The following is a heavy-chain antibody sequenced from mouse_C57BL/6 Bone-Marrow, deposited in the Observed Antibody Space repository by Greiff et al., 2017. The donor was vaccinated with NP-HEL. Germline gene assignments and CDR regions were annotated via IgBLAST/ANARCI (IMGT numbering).Heavy chain of an antibody. J-gene: IGHJ2*01. CDR2: IDPNSGGT. CDR3: ARYYYGSSSFDY. CDR1: GYTFTSYL. V-gene: IGHV1-72*01. Sequence: QVHLKQSGAELVKPGASVKLSCKASGYTFTSYLMHWVKQRPGRGLEWIGRIDPNSGGTKYNEKFKSKATLTVDKPSSTAYMQLNSLTSEDSAVYYCARYYYGSSSFDYWGQGTTLTVSS. D-gene: IGHD1-1*01.